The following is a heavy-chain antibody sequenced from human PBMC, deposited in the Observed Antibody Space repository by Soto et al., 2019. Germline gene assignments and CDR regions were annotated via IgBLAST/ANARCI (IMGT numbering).Heavy chain of an antibody. V-gene: IGHV1-24*01. Sequence: QVQLVQSGAEVKKPGASVKVSCKVSGYTLTELSMHWVRQAPGKGLEWMGGFDPEDGETIYAQKFQGRVSMTADTSTDTAYMELISLRSEDTAVYYCATDSYGFDIWGQGTMVTVSS. CDR3: ATDSYGFDI. D-gene: IGHD3-10*01. CDR1: GYTLTELS. CDR2: FDPEDGET. J-gene: IGHJ3*02.